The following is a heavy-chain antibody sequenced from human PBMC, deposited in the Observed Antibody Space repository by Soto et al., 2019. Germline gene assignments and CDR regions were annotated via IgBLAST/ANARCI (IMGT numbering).Heavy chain of an antibody. CDR2: IDWDDDK. D-gene: IGHD5-18*01. CDR3: ARTSLNTAMGTFDY. CDR1: GFSLSSSGMC. V-gene: IGHV2-70*01. Sequence: XGPTLVNPTQTLTLTCTFSGFSLSSSGMCVSWIRQPPGKSLEWLALIDWDDDKYYSTSLKTRLTISKDTSKNQVVLTMTNMDPVDTATYYCARTSLNTAMGTFDYWGQGTLVTVSS. J-gene: IGHJ4*02.